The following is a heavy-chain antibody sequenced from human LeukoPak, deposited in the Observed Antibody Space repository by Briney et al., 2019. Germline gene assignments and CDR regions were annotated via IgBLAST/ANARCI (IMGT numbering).Heavy chain of an antibody. Sequence: GGSLRLSCAASGFTFSSYSMNWVRQAPGKGLVWVSRINSDGSSTSYADSVKGRFTISRDNAKNTLYLQMNSLGADDTAVYYCARAGYCSGGSCYFDYWGQGTQVIVSS. CDR1: GFTFSSYS. J-gene: IGHJ4*02. CDR3: ARAGYCSGGSCYFDY. CDR2: INSDGSST. V-gene: IGHV3-74*01. D-gene: IGHD2-15*01.